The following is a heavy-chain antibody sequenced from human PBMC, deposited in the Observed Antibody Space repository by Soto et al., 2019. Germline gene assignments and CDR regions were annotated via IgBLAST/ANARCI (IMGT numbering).Heavy chain of an antibody. D-gene: IGHD3-16*01. V-gene: IGHV3-11*06. CDR3: AILNGGTTPAH. Sequence: GGSLRLSCAASGFSFSDYYMTWIRQAPGKGPEWLSHISSSPDYTKYAESVKGRFTISRDNAKNSLYLQMDSLTAEDTAVYYCAILNGGTTPAHWGQGTLVTVSS. J-gene: IGHJ4*02. CDR2: ISSSPDYT. CDR1: GFSFSDYY.